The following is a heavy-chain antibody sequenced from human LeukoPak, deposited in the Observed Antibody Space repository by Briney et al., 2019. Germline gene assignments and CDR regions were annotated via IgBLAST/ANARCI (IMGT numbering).Heavy chain of an antibody. CDR3: ARDREWLATFDY. CDR1: GFTFSSYW. V-gene: IGHV3-74*01. Sequence: GGSLRLSCAASGFTFSSYWMHWVRQAPGKGLVWVSRINSDGSSTSYADSVKGRFTISRDNAKNTLYLQMNSLRAEDTAVYYSARDREWLATFDYWGQGTLVTVSS. CDR2: INSDGSST. J-gene: IGHJ4*02. D-gene: IGHD6-19*01.